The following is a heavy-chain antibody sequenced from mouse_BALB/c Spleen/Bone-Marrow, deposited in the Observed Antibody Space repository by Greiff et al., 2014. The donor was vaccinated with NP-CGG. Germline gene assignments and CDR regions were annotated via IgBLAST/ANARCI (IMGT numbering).Heavy chain of an antibody. Sequence: VQLKESGPELVKPGASVKMSCKASGYTFTSYIMHWVKQKPGQGLEWIGYINPYNDGTKYSEKFKGKATLTSDKSSSTAYMELSSLTSEDSAVYYCARRWLPYAMDYWGQGTSVTVSS. V-gene: IGHV1-14*01. CDR3: ARRWLPYAMDY. CDR2: INPYNDGT. J-gene: IGHJ4*01. D-gene: IGHD2-3*01. CDR1: GYTFTSYI.